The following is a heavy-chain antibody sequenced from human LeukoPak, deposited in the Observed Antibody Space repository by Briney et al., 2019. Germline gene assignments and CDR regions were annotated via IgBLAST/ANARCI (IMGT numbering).Heavy chain of an antibody. D-gene: IGHD2-2*01. Sequence: SEALSLTCTVSGGSISSSSYYWGWIRQPPGKGLEWIGSIYYSGSTYYNPSLKSRVTISADTSKNQFSLKRSSVTAADTAVYYCARTTPEDIVVVPAAMELYFDYWGQGTLVTVSS. J-gene: IGHJ4*02. CDR1: GGSISSSSYY. CDR3: ARTTPEDIVVVPAAMELYFDY. CDR2: IYYSGST. V-gene: IGHV4-39*01.